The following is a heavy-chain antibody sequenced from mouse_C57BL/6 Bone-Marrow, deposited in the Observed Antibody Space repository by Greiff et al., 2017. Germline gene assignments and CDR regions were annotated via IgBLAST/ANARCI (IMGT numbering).Heavy chain of an antibody. D-gene: IGHD2-5*01. CDR3: ARGGYYSKFLAY. V-gene: IGHV1-81*01. Sequence: QVQLQQSGAELARPGASVKLSCKASGYTFTSYGISWVKQRTGQGLEWIGEIYPRSGNTNYNEKFKGKATLTADKSSRTAYLEPRSLPSEASAVYFCARGGYYSKFLAYWGRGTLVTVSA. CDR1: GYTFTSYG. J-gene: IGHJ3*01. CDR2: IYPRSGNT.